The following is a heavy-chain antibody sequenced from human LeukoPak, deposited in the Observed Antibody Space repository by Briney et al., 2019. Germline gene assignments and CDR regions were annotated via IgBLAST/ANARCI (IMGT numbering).Heavy chain of an antibody. V-gene: IGHV4-4*07. CDR2: IYTSGST. CDR1: GGSISSYY. Sequence: SETLSLTCTVSGGSISSYYWSWIRQPAGKGLEWIGRIYTSGSTNYNPSLKSRVTMSVDMSKNQFSLKLSSVTAADTAVYYCAKSPRAYGDYALGYYYGMDVWGQGTTVTVSS. CDR3: AKSPRAYGDYALGYYYGMDV. D-gene: IGHD4-17*01. J-gene: IGHJ6*02.